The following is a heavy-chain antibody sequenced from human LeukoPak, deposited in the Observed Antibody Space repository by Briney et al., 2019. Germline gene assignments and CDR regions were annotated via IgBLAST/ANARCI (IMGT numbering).Heavy chain of an antibody. Sequence: ASVKVSCKASGYTFTCYYMHWVRQAPGQGREWMGWINPNSGGTNNAQKFQCRLTMTRHTSISTAYMELSRLRSDDTAVYYCAREYSGWYGRAFDYWGQGPLVTVSS. CDR3: AREYSGWYGRAFDY. J-gene: IGHJ4*02. CDR1: GYTFTCYY. D-gene: IGHD6-19*01. CDR2: INPNSGGT. V-gene: IGHV1-2*02.